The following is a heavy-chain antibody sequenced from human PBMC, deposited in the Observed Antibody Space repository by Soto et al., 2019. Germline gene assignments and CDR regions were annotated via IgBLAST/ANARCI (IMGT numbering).Heavy chain of an antibody. CDR1: GGSISSYY. V-gene: IGHV4-59*01. Sequence: SETLSLTCTVSGGSISSYYWSWIRQPPGKGLEWIGYIYHSGSTNYNPSLKSRVTISVDTSKNQFSLKLSSVTAADTAVYYCARGLRYFDCDYWGQGTLVTVSS. D-gene: IGHD3-9*01. CDR3: ARGLRYFDCDY. J-gene: IGHJ4*02. CDR2: IYHSGST.